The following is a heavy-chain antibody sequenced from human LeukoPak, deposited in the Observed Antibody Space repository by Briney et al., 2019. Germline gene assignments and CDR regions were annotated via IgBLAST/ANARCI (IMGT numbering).Heavy chain of an antibody. Sequence: GGSLRLSCVASGFTFSNYWMQWVRQVPGKGLVWVSSFGTRSTSIYHAGSVKGRFAISRDNAKNSLYLQMNSLRAEDTALYYCAREVSEGFDFWGQGTLVTVSS. V-gene: IGHV3-21*01. J-gene: IGHJ4*02. CDR2: FGTRSTSI. CDR1: GFTFSNYW. D-gene: IGHD3-22*01. CDR3: AREVSEGFDF.